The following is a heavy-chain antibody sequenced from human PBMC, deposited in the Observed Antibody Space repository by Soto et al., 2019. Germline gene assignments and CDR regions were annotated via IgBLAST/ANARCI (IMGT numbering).Heavy chain of an antibody. V-gene: IGHV4-34*01. Sequence: SETLSLTCAVYGGSFSGYYWSWIRQPPGKGLEWIGEINHSGSTNYNPSLKSRATISVDTSKNQFSLKLSSVTAADTAVYYCARDGSGSSSSDYWGQGTLVTVSS. D-gene: IGHD6-6*01. CDR2: INHSGST. CDR3: ARDGSGSSSSDY. CDR1: GGSFSGYY. J-gene: IGHJ4*02.